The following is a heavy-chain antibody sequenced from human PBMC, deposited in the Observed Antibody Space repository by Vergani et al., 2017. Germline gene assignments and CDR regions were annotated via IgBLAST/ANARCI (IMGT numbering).Heavy chain of an antibody. J-gene: IGHJ4*02. D-gene: IGHD3-22*01. Sequence: VQLQESGPGLVKPSQTLSLTCTVSGGSISSGDYYWSWIRQPPGKGLEWVSAISGSGGSTYYADSVKGRFTISRDNSKNTLYLQMNSLRAEDTAVYYCANVLYDSSGYPPYYFDYWGQGTLVTVSS. V-gene: IGHV3-23*01. CDR3: ANVLYDSSGYPPYYFDY. CDR2: ISGSGGST. CDR1: GGSISSGDYY.